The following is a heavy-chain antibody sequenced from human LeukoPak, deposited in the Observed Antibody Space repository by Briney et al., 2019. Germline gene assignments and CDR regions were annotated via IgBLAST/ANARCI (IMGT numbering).Heavy chain of an antibody. V-gene: IGHV4-39*07. CDR2: IYYSGST. D-gene: IGHD6-6*01. CDR3: ARFSYSSSDFDY. Sequence: SETLSLTCTVSGGSISSSSYYWGWIRQPPGKGLEWIGSIYYSGSTNYNPSLKSRVTILVDTSKNQFSLKLSSVTAADTAVYYCARFSYSSSDFDYWGQGTLVTVSS. CDR1: GGSISSSSYY. J-gene: IGHJ4*02.